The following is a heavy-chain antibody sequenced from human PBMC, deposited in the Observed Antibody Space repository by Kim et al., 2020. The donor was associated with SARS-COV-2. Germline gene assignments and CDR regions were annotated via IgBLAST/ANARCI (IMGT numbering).Heavy chain of an antibody. Sequence: GGSLRLSCAASGFTFSSYAMSWVRQAPGKGLEWVSSITDSGGSTSYAASVKGRFTISRDNSKNTLYLKMNSLRAEDTALYYCAKSGQLGNWGQGTLVPGSS. J-gene: IGHJ4*02. CDR3: AKSGQLGN. CDR1: GFTFSSYA. V-gene: IGHV3-23*01. CDR2: ITDSGGST. D-gene: IGHD5-12*01.